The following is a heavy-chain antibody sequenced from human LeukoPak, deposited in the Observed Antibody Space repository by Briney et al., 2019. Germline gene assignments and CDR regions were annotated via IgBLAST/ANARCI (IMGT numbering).Heavy chain of an antibody. CDR3: ARETSQKGAHYMDV. D-gene: IGHD3-16*01. CDR2: IYTSGST. CDR1: GGSISSSSYY. Sequence: KTSETLSLTCTVSGGSISSSSYYWSWIRQPAGKGLEWIGRIYTSGSTNYNPSLKSRVTMSVDTSKNQFSLKLTSVTAADTAVYYCARETSQKGAHYMDVWGKGTTVTISS. J-gene: IGHJ6*03. V-gene: IGHV4-61*02.